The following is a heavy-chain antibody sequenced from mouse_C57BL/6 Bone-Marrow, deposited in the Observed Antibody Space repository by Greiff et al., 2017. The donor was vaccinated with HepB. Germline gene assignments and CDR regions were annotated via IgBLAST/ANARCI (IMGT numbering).Heavy chain of an antibody. V-gene: IGHV1-53*01. D-gene: IGHD1-1*01. CDR2: INPSNGGT. CDR3: ARRDYYGSSYDYFDY. Sequence: VQLQQSGPELVKPGASVKLSCKASGYTFTSYWMHWVKQRPGQGLEWIGNINPSNGGTNYNEKFKSKATLTVDKSSSTAYMQLSSLTSEDSAVYYCARRDYYGSSYDYFDYWGQGTTLTVSS. CDR1: GYTFTSYW. J-gene: IGHJ2*01.